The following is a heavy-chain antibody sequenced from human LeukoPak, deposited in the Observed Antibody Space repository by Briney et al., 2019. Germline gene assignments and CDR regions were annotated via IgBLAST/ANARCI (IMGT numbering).Heavy chain of an antibody. Sequence: PGGSLRLSCADSGFTYSSYVMRWVRQAPGKGLEWVSAISGSGATTYYADSVKGRFTISRDNSKNTLYLHMNSLRAEDTAVYYCAKRVSGTTFYWGQGTLVTVSS. V-gene: IGHV3-23*01. J-gene: IGHJ4*02. D-gene: IGHD1-1*01. CDR2: ISGSGATT. CDR3: AKRVSGTTFY. CDR1: GFTYSSYV.